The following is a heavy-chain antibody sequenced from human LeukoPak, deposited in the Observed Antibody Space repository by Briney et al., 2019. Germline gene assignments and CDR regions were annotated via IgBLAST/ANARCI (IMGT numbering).Heavy chain of an antibody. CDR1: GYTFTSYA. CDR2: INTNTGNP. J-gene: IGHJ3*02. Sequence: GASVKVSCKASGYTFTSYAMNWVRQAPGQGLEWMGWINTNTGNPTYAQGFTGRFVFSLDTSVSTAYLQISSLKAEDTAVYYCASRHPTFGGVIVIPGAFDIWGQGTMVTVSS. CDR3: ASRHPTFGGVIVIPGAFDI. D-gene: IGHD3-16*02. V-gene: IGHV7-4-1*02.